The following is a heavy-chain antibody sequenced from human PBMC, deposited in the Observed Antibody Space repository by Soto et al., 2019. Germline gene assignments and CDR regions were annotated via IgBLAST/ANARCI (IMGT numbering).Heavy chain of an antibody. CDR3: ARCVGSGSYWFDY. V-gene: IGHV4-34*01. D-gene: IGHD3-10*01. CDR1: GGSFSGYY. Sequence: SETLSLTCAVYGGSFSGYYWSWIRQPPGKGLEWIGEINHSGSTNYNPSLKSRVTISVDTSKNQFSLKLSSVTAADTAVYYCARCVGSGSYWFDYWGQGTLVTVSS. J-gene: IGHJ4*02. CDR2: INHSGST.